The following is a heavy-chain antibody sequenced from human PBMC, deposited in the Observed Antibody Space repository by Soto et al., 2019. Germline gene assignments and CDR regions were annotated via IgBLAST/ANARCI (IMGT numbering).Heavy chain of an antibody. D-gene: IGHD6-19*01. V-gene: IGHV1-18*01. CDR3: ARAHRETVATIFDY. CDR2: ISAYNGNT. Sequence: GASVKVSCKASGYTFTSYGISWVRQAPGQGLEWMGWISAYNGNTNYAQKLQGRVTMTTETSTSTAYMELRSLRSDDTHVYYCARAHRETVATIFDYWGQRTPVTVSS. CDR1: GYTFTSYG. J-gene: IGHJ4*02.